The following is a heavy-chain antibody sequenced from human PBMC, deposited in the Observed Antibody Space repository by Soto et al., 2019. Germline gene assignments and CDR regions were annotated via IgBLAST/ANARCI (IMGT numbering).Heavy chain of an antibody. J-gene: IGHJ5*02. CDR2: IYYSGST. V-gene: IGHV4-31*03. CDR1: GGSISSGGYY. CDR3: ATTRPPILLPVGWFDP. Sequence: LSLTSTVSGGSISSGGYYWSWIRQHPGKGLEWIGYIYYSGSTYYNPSLKSRVTISVDTSKNQFSLKLSSVTAADTAVYYCATTRPPILLPVGWFDPWGQGTLVTVS. D-gene: IGHD2-15*01.